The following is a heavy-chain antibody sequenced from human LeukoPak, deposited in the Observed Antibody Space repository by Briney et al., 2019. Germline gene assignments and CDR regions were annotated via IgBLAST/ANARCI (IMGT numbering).Heavy chain of an antibody. Sequence: GGSLRLSCATSGFNFDRYTIHWVRQAPGKGLEWVSLAGWAGGTTFYSDSVRGRFTVSRDSGRKSVYLQMNSLTTDDTAFYFCAKELDTMFFDYWGQGALVTVSS. CDR3: AKELDTMFFDY. CDR2: AGWAGGTT. CDR1: GFNFDRYT. V-gene: IGHV3-43*01. J-gene: IGHJ4*02. D-gene: IGHD3-10*02.